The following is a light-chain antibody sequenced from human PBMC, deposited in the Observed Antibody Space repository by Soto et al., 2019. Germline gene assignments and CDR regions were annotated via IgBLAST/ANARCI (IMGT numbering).Light chain of an antibody. V-gene: IGKV3-15*01. CDR2: GAS. CDR1: QSVSSN. Sequence: EIVMTQSPATLSVSPGERATLSCRASQSVSSNLAWYQQKPGQAPRLLIYGASTRATGIPARFSGSGSGTEFTLTIGSLQSEDFAVYYCQQYNNWRGTFGQGTKVEIK. J-gene: IGKJ1*01. CDR3: QQYNNWRGT.